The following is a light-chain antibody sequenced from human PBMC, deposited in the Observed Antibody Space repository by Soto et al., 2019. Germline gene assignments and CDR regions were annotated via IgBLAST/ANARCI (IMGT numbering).Light chain of an antibody. Sequence: DIVMTQYTDSLAESLGERATINCTSSQSVFYSPKNKDYLAWFQQKAGQPPKLLIYWASTRASGVPDRFSGSGSGTDFTLTISSLHSEDVAVYYCQQYYSVPWTFGHGTKVDI. CDR1: QSVFYSPKNKDY. V-gene: IGKV4-1*01. CDR3: QQYYSVPWT. J-gene: IGKJ1*01. CDR2: WAS.